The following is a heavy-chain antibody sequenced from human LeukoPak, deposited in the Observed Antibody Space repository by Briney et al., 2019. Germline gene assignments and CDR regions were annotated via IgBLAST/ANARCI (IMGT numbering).Heavy chain of an antibody. D-gene: IGHD2-15*01. CDR1: GGSVSAHY. V-gene: IGHV4-34*01. CDR2: INHGGTT. Sequence: SETLSLTCAVYGGSVSAHYWSWIRQPPGKGLEWIGEINHGGTTNYSPSLKSRVTISVDTSKYQFSLNLNSVTAADTAVYYCARVDKHCSGEICYSGWFDPWGQGTLVTVSS. CDR3: ARVDKHCSGEICYSGWFDP. J-gene: IGHJ5*02.